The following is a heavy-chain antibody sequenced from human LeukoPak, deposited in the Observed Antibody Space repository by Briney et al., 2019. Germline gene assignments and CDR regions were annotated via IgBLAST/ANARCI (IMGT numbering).Heavy chain of an antibody. Sequence: SETLSLTCTVSGGCISNYYWSWIRQPPGKGLEWIGYIYYSGGTNYNPSLKSRVTISVDTSKNQFSLKLSSVTAADKAVYYCARQGGGFWYFDLWGRGTLVTVSS. J-gene: IGHJ2*01. CDR1: GGCISNYY. CDR2: IYYSGGT. V-gene: IGHV4-59*08. D-gene: IGHD6-25*01. CDR3: ARQGGGFWYFDL.